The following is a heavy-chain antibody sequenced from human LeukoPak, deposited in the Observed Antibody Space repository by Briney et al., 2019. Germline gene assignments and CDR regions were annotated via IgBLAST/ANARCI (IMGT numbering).Heavy chain of an antibody. CDR2: IYHSGST. CDR1: GGSISSGGYY. Sequence: SETLSLTCTVSGGSISSGGYYWSWIRQPPGKGLEWIGYIYHSGSTYYNPSLKSRVTISVDRSKNQFSLKLSSVTAADTAVYYCARANILSPRGQLIAVAGFDYWGQGTLVTVSS. J-gene: IGHJ4*02. D-gene: IGHD6-19*01. V-gene: IGHV4-30-2*01. CDR3: ARANILSPRGQLIAVAGFDY.